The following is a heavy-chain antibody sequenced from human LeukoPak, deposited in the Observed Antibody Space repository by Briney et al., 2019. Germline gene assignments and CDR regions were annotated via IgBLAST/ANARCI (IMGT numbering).Heavy chain of an antibody. V-gene: IGHV1-46*01. CDR3: ARDLGLGDSSGYLFDY. J-gene: IGHJ4*02. CDR2: INPSGGST. D-gene: IGHD3-22*01. Sequence: ASVKVSCKASGYTFTSYYMHWVRQAPGQGLEWMGIINPSGGSTSYAQKFQGRVTMTRDTSTSTVYMELSSLRSEDTAVYYCARDLGLGDSSGYLFDYWGQGTLVTVSS. CDR1: GYTFTSYY.